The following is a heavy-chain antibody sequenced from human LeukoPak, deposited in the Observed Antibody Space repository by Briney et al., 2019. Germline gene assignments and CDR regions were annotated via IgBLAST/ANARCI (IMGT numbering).Heavy chain of an antibody. Sequence: GGSLRLSCAASGFTFSSYAMHWVRQAPGKGLEWVAVISYDGSNKYYADSVKGRFTISRDNSKNTLYLQMNSLRAEDTAIYYCARGNYDILTGYLPFDIWGQGTMVTVSS. J-gene: IGHJ3*02. D-gene: IGHD3-9*01. CDR1: GFTFSSYA. CDR3: ARGNYDILTGYLPFDI. V-gene: IGHV3-30*14. CDR2: ISYDGSNK.